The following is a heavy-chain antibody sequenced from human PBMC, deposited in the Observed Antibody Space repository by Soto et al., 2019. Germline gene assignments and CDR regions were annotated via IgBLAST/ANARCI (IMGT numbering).Heavy chain of an antibody. J-gene: IGHJ2*01. D-gene: IGHD2-2*01. Sequence: QVQLVESGGGVVQPGRSLRLSCAASGFTFRSYGMHWVRQAPGKGLEWVAVIWYDGSNRYYAESVKGRFNISRDNSENTVYLHMNSLRAEDTAVYYCARGLVPAAAYWYFDLWGRGTLVTVSS. CDR2: IWYDGSNR. CDR1: GFTFRSYG. V-gene: IGHV3-33*01. CDR3: ARGLVPAAAYWYFDL.